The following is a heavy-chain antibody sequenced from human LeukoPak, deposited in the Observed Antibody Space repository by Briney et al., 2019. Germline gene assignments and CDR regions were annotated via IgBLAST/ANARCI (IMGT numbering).Heavy chain of an antibody. CDR3: ARDNGENYHTAFDY. D-gene: IGHD2-8*01. J-gene: IGHJ4*02. CDR2: ISSSGSTI. Sequence: GGSLRLSCAASGFSFSSYEMNWARQAPGKGLEWGSYISSSGSTIYYADSVKGRFTISRDNAKNSLYLQMNSLRAEDTAVYYCARDNGENYHTAFDYWGQGTLVTVSS. CDR1: GFSFSSYE. V-gene: IGHV3-48*03.